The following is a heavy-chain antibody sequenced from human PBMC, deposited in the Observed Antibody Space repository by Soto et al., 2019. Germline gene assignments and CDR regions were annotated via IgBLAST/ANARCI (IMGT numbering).Heavy chain of an antibody. CDR3: ARYWTAGTFYGAFDV. Sequence: QVQLVQSGAEVRKPGSSVKVSCEASGGSFSNYVISWLRQSPGQGPEWMGGISPIYDAANYARKFQGRVTITADKSTSTAFLELIGLKSEDSAIYYCARYWTAGTFYGAFDVWCQGTKVIVSP. CDR2: ISPIYDAA. CDR1: GGSFSNYV. V-gene: IGHV1-69*06. D-gene: IGHD2-8*02. J-gene: IGHJ3*01.